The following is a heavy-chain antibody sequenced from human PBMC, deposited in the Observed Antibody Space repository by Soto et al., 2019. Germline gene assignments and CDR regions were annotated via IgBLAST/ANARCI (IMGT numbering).Heavy chain of an antibody. V-gene: IGHV3-21*01. J-gene: IGHJ4*02. Sequence: EVQLVESGGGLVKPGGSLRLSCAASGFTFSSYSMNWVRQAPGKGLEWVSSISSSSSYIYYADSVKGRFTISRDNAKNSRYLQMNSLRAEDTAVYYCARDYGSSGWGGVYWGQGTLVTVSS. CDR1: GFTFSSYS. CDR3: ARDYGSSGWGGVY. D-gene: IGHD6-19*01. CDR2: ISSSSSYI.